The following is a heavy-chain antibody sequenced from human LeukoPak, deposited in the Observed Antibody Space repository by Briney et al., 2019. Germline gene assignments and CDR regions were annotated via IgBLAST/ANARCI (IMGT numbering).Heavy chain of an antibody. D-gene: IGHD3-10*01. CDR1: GGSISSGSYY. J-gene: IGHJ5*02. CDR3: AKGPQTGWFDT. Sequence: SETLSLTCTVSGGSISSGSYYWSWIRQPAGKGLEWIGEINHSGTTNYNPSLKSRVTLSVDTSKNQFSLRLNSVTAADTAVYYCAKGPQTGWFDTWGQGALVTVSS. CDR2: INHSGTT. V-gene: IGHV4-61*10.